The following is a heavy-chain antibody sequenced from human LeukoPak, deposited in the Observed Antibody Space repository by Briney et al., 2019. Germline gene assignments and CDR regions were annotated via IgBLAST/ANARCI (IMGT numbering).Heavy chain of an antibody. CDR1: GGSISRYR. V-gene: IGHV4-4*07. CDR3: ARQPAPYSSGWYDGFDI. CDR2: IYTSGST. J-gene: IGHJ3*02. D-gene: IGHD6-19*01. Sequence: SETLSLTCTVSGGSISRYRWSWIRQPAGKGLEWIGRIYTSGSTNYNPSLKSRVTMSVDTSKNQFSLKLSSVTAADTAVYYCARQPAPYSSGWYDGFDIWGQGTMVTVSA.